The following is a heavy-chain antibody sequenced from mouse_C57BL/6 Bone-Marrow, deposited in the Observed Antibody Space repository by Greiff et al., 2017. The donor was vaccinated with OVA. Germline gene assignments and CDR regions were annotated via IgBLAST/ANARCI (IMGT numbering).Heavy chain of an antibody. CDR3: ARSETAQATWFAY. Sequence: VQLQQSGPELVKPGASVKMSCKASGYTFTDYNMHWVKQSHGKSLEWIGYINPNNGGTSYNQKFKGKATLTVNKSSSTAYMELRSLTSEDSAVYNCARSETAQATWFAYWGQGTLVTVSA. D-gene: IGHD3-2*02. CDR1: GYTFTDYN. CDR2: INPNNGGT. J-gene: IGHJ3*01. V-gene: IGHV1-22*01.